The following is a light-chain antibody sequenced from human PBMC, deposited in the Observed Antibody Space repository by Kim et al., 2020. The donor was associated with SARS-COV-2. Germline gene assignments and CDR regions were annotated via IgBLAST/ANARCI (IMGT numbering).Light chain of an antibody. CDR2: KAS. CDR1: QSISNW. CDR3: QQYNNYLRT. J-gene: IGKJ1*01. Sequence: DIQMTQSPSTLSASVGDRVTITCRASQSISNWLAWYQQKPGKAPKVLIYKASSLESGVPSRFSGSGSGTEFTLTISSLQPDDFATYYCQQYNNYLRTFGQGTKVDIK. V-gene: IGKV1-5*03.